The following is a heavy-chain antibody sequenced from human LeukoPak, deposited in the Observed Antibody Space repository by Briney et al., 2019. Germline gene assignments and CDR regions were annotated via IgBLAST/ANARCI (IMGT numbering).Heavy chain of an antibody. Sequence: GASVKVSCKASGYSFIAYYVHWVRLAPGQGLEWMGWINPNSGGTNYAQKFQGRVTMTRDTSISTAYMELSRLRSDDTAVYYCARGDQTYYYDSSGYYYPDYWGQGTLVTVSS. J-gene: IGHJ4*02. CDR3: ARGDQTYYYDSSGYYYPDY. CDR1: GYSFIAYY. V-gene: IGHV1-2*02. CDR2: INPNSGGT. D-gene: IGHD3-22*01.